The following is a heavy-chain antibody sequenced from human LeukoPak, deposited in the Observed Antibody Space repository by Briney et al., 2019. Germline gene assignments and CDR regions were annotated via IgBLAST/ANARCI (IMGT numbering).Heavy chain of an antibody. CDR1: GFTFSSYA. CDR2: IINSGATT. D-gene: IGHD4-17*01. Sequence: PGGSLRLPCAASGFTFSSYAMTWVRQAPGKGLEWVSTIINSGATTYYADSVKGRFTTSRDNSKNTLDLQMNSLRAEDTAAYYCAKDIHGDYGGLDYWGQGTLVTVSS. CDR3: AKDIHGDYGGLDY. V-gene: IGHV3-23*01. J-gene: IGHJ4*02.